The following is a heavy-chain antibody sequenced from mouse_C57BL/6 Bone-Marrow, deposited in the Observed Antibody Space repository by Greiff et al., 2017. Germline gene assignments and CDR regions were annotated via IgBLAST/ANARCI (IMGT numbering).Heavy chain of an antibody. CDR3: AILLGY. CDR2: IGPGSGST. Sequence: VKLQQSGAELVKPGASVKISCKASGYTFTDYYINWVKQRPGQGLEWLGMIGPGSGSTYYNEKFKGKAPLTADKSSSPAYLQLSSLTFEDSAVYFCAILLGYWGQGTTLTVSA. J-gene: IGHJ2*01. CDR1: GYTFTDYY. V-gene: IGHV1-77*01. D-gene: IGHD4-1*01.